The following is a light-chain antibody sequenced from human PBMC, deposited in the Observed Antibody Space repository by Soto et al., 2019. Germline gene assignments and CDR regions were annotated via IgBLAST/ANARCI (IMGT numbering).Light chain of an antibody. CDR1: QSVSSN. V-gene: IGKV3-20*01. Sequence: TQCRATVSVSPGAGATLTCRASQSVSSNLAWYQQKPGQAPRLLIYRTSNRATGIPDRFSCSGSGTDFTLTSSSLEPEDLAVYWFKQYDSSPRTFGQGTKVDIK. CDR3: KQYDSSPRT. CDR2: RTS. J-gene: IGKJ1*01.